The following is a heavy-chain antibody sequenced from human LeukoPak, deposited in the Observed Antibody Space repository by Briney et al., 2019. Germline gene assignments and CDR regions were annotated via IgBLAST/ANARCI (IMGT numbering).Heavy chain of an antibody. D-gene: IGHD1-14*01. V-gene: IGHV3-74*01. Sequence: GGSLRPSCAASGFTFSSYWMHWVRQVPGKGLVWVARINPGGSSINYADSVKGRFTISRDNAKNTLYLQMDSLRAEDTGVYYCARGNQLDDEWGEGRLVTVSS. J-gene: IGHJ4*01. CDR3: ARGNQLDDE. CDR1: GFTFSSYW. CDR2: INPGGSSI.